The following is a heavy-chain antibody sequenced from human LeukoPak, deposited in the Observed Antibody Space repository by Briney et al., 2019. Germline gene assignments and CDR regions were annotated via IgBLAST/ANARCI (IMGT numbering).Heavy chain of an antibody. V-gene: IGHV3-73*01. J-gene: IGHJ6*03. CDR2: IRSKANSYAT. Sequence: PGGSLRLSCAASGFTFSGSAMHWVRQASGKGLEWVGRIRSKANSYATAYAASVKGRFTISRDDSKNTAYLQMNSLKTEDTAVYYCTRGGSNHGDYYYYYYMDVWGKGTTVTVSS. CDR1: GFTFSGSA. D-gene: IGHD4-11*01. CDR3: TRGGSNHGDYYYYYYMDV.